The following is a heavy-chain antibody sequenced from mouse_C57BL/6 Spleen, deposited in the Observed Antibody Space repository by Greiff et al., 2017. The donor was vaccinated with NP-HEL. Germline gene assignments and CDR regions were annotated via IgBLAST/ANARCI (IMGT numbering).Heavy chain of an antibody. Sequence: QVQLQQSGAELAKPGASVKLSCKASGYTFTSYWMHWVKQRPGPGLEWIGYINPSSGYTKYNQKFKDKATLTADKSSSTAYMQLSSLTYEDSAVYYCASSPAYYSNYWYFDVWGTGTTVTVSS. J-gene: IGHJ1*03. CDR1: GYTFTSYW. CDR2: INPSSGYT. D-gene: IGHD2-5*01. V-gene: IGHV1-7*01. CDR3: ASSPAYYSNYWYFDV.